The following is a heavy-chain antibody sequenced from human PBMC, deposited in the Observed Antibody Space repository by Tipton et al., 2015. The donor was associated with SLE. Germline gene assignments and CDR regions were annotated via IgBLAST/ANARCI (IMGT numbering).Heavy chain of an antibody. CDR2: ISPSGTYI. V-gene: IGHV3-21*01. D-gene: IGHD2-15*01. CDR3: ARGGYSSSSGYYDY. J-gene: IGHJ4*02. CDR1: GFTFSTYA. Sequence: GSLRLSCTSSGFTFSTYAMNWVRQAPGKGLGWVSFISPSGTYITYADSLKGRFTISRDNAKNSLYLQMNSLRAEDTAVYYCARGGYSSSSGYYDYWGQGTLVTVSS.